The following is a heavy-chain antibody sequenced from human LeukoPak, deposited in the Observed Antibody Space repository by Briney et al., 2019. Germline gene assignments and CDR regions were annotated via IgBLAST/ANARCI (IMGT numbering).Heavy chain of an antibody. CDR3: ARRPMDTVTAAFYI. D-gene: IGHD4-17*01. J-gene: IGHJ3*02. CDR2: IKQDGSEK. Sequence: GGSLRLSCAASGFTFSSYWMSWVRQAPGKGLEWVANIKQDGSEKYYVDSVKGRFTISRDNAKNSLYLQMNSLRAEDTAVYYCARRPMDTVTAAFYIWGQGTMVTVSS. CDR1: GFTFSSYW. V-gene: IGHV3-7*01.